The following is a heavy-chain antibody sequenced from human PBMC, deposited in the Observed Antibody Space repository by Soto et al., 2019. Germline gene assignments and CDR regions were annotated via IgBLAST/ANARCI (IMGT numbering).Heavy chain of an antibody. D-gene: IGHD2-8*01. CDR3: ARDLYCSNGVCYKSYMDV. CDR2: IYSGGST. J-gene: IGHJ6*03. V-gene: IGHV3-66*01. CDR1: GFTVSDNY. Sequence: PGGSLRLSCAASGFTVSDNYMTWVRQAPGKGLEWVSVIYSGGSTYYADSVKGRFTISRDDSKNTLFLQMNSLRAEDTAVYYCARDLYCSNGVCYKSYMDVWGKGTTVTVS.